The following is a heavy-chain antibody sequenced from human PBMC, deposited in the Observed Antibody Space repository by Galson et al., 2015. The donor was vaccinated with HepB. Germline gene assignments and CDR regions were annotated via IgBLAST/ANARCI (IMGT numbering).Heavy chain of an antibody. V-gene: IGHV3-33*01. D-gene: IGHD3-22*01. CDR3: ARGGVDSSGYRNDY. CDR1: GFTFSSYG. J-gene: IGHJ4*02. Sequence: SLRLSCAASGFTFSSYGMHWVRQAPGKGLEWVAVIWYDGSNKYYADSVKGRFTISRDNSKNTLYLQMNSLRAEDTAVYYCARGGVDSSGYRNDYWGQGTLVTVSS. CDR2: IWYDGSNK.